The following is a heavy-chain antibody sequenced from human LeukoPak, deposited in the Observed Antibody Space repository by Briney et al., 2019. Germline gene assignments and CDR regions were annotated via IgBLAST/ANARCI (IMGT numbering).Heavy chain of an antibody. V-gene: IGHV4-34*01. J-gene: IGHJ5*02. CDR3: ASQTTVTKTRLGSTWFDP. Sequence: SETLSLTCAVYGGSFSGYYWSWIRQPPGKGLEWIGEINHSGSTNYNPSLKSRVTISVDTSKNQFSLKLSSVTAADTAVYYCASQTTVTKTRLGSTWFDPWGQGTLVTVSS. D-gene: IGHD4-17*01. CDR2: INHSGST. CDR1: GGSFSGYY.